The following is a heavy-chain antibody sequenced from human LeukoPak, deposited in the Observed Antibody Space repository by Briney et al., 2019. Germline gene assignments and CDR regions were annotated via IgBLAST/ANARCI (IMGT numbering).Heavy chain of an antibody. Sequence: GGSLRLSCAASGFTVSSNYMSWVRQAPGKGLEWVSVIYSVGSTYYADSVKGRFTISRDNSKYTLYLQMNSLRAEDTAVYYCARAERGITIFGEYYYYMDVWGKGTTVTVSS. CDR3: ARAERGITIFGEYYYYMDV. V-gene: IGHV3-66*02. CDR1: GFTVSSNY. J-gene: IGHJ6*03. CDR2: IYSVGST. D-gene: IGHD3-3*01.